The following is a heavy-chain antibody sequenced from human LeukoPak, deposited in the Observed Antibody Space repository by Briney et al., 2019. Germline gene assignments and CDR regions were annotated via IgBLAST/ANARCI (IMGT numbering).Heavy chain of an antibody. CDR3: ARGHDFWSGPLNYYYMDV. CDR2: IYHSGST. J-gene: IGHJ6*03. D-gene: IGHD3-3*01. CDR1: GYSISNNYY. Sequence: SETLSLTCTVSGYSISNNYYWGWIRQPPGKGLEWIGSIYHSGSTYDNPSLKSRVTISRDTSKNQFSLKLSSVTAADTAVYYCARGHDFWSGPLNYYYMDVWGKGTTVTVSS. V-gene: IGHV4-38-2*02.